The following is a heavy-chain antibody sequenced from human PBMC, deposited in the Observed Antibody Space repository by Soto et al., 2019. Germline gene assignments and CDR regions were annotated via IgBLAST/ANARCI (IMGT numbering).Heavy chain of an antibody. D-gene: IGHD6-19*01. CDR3: ARDWRSRLAGKYYYYGMDV. J-gene: IGHJ6*02. CDR1: GFTFSSYA. Sequence: GGSLRLSCAASGFTFSSYAMHWVRQAPGKGLEWVAVISYDGSNKYYADSVKGRFTISRDNSKNTLYLQMNSLRAEDTAVYYCARDWRSRLAGKYYYYGMDVWGQGTTVTVSS. V-gene: IGHV3-30-3*01. CDR2: ISYDGSNK.